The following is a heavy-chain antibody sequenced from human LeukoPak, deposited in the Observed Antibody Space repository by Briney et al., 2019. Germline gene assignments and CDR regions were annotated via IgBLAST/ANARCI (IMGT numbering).Heavy chain of an antibody. CDR1: GLTFSSCA. CDR3: ARDPTL. J-gene: IGHJ4*02. V-gene: IGHV3-30-3*01. Sequence: GGSLRLSCAASGLTFSSCAMNWVRQAPGKGLEWVAVISYDGSNKYYADSVKGRFTISRDNSKNTLYLQMNSLRAEDTAVYYCARDPTLWGQGTLVTVSS. CDR2: ISYDGSNK.